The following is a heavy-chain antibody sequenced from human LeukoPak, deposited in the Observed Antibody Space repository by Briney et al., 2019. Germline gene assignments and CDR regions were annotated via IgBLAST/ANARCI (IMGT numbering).Heavy chain of an antibody. CDR3: ATGKLRRVGPSRYSSSSGFDY. Sequence: ASVKVSCKVSGYTLTELSMHWVRQAPGKGLEWMGGFDPEDGETIYAQKFQGRVTMTEDTSTDTAYMELSSLRSEDTAVYYCATGKLRRVGPSRYSSSSGFDYWGQGTLVTVSS. CDR1: GYTLTELS. J-gene: IGHJ4*02. V-gene: IGHV1-24*01. CDR2: FDPEDGET. D-gene: IGHD6-6*01.